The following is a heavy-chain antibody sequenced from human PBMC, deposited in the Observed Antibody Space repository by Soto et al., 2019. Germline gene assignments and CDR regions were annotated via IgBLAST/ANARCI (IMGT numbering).Heavy chain of an antibody. Sequence: QVQLVESGGGVVQPGRSLRLSCAASGFTFSSYGMHWVRQAPGKGLEWVAVIWYDGSNKYYADSVKGRFTISRDNSKNTLYLQMNSLRAEDTAVYYCARDLGTYDFWSGFRYYYGMDVWGQGTTVTVSS. CDR2: IWYDGSNK. CDR1: GFTFSSYG. CDR3: ARDLGTYDFWSGFRYYYGMDV. D-gene: IGHD3-3*01. J-gene: IGHJ6*02. V-gene: IGHV3-33*01.